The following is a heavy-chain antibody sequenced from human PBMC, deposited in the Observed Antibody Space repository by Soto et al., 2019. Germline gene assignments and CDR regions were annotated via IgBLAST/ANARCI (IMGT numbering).Heavy chain of an antibody. CDR2: IYYSGST. CDR3: AISKGVYSYAFDI. D-gene: IGHD5-18*01. CDR1: GGSISSYY. V-gene: IGHV4-59*08. J-gene: IGHJ3*02. Sequence: SETLSLTCTVSGGSISSYYWSWIRQPPGKGLEWIGYIYYSGSTNYNPSLKTRVTISVDTAKNQFSLKLSSVTAADTAVYYCAISKGVYSYAFDIWGQGTMVTVSS.